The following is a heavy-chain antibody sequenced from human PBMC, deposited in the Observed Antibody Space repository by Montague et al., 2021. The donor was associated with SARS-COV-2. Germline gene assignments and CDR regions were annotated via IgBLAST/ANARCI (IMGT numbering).Heavy chain of an antibody. J-gene: IGHJ4*02. V-gene: IGHV3-21*01. CDR1: GFSFSTYT. CDR3: ERELDNGYDFAY. D-gene: IGHD5-12*01. Sequence: SLRLSCAASGFSFSTYTMNWVRLAPGRGLEWVASITSNSRYIYYKDSLKGRFTVSRDNAKGSLFLQMDNLRADDTAVYYCERELDNGYDFAYWGQGTLVSVSS. CDR2: ITSNSRYI.